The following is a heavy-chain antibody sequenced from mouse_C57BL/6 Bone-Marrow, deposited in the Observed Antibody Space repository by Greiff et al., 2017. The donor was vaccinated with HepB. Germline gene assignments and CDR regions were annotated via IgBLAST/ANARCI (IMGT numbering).Heavy chain of an antibody. Sequence: EVHLVESGGGLVQPGGSLSLSCAASGFTFTDYYMSWVRQPPGKALEWWGFIRNKANGYTTEYSASVKGRFTISRDNSQSILYLQMNALRAEDSATYYCARSGYGNSFAYWGQGTLVTVSA. CDR2: IRNKANGYTT. D-gene: IGHD2-1*01. J-gene: IGHJ3*01. CDR1: GFTFTDYY. V-gene: IGHV7-3*01. CDR3: ARSGYGNSFAY.